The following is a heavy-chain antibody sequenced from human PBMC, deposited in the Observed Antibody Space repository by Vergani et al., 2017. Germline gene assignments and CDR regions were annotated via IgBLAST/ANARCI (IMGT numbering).Heavy chain of an antibody. CDR2: IYYSGST. J-gene: IGHJ4*02. CDR3: VREQQLAYYFDY. CDR1: GGSISSYY. D-gene: IGHD6-13*01. V-gene: IGHV4-59*01. Sequence: QVQLQESGPGLVKPSETLSLTCTVSGGSISSYYWSWIRPPPGKGLEWIGYIYYSGSTNYNPPLKSRVTISVDTSKNQFSLKLSSVTAADTAVYYCVREQQLAYYFDYWGQGTLVTVSS.